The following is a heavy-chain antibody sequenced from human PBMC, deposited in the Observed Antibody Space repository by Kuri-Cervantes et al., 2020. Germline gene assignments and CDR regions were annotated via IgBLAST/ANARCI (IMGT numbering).Heavy chain of an antibody. V-gene: IGHV1-45*02. J-gene: IGHJ6*03. CDR1: GYTFTYRY. Sequence: SVKVSCKASGYTFTYRYLHWVRQAPGQALEWMGWITPFNGNTNYAQKFQDRVTITRDRSMSTAYMELSSLRSEDTAVYYCATGKAVAGTPYYYYMDVWGKGTTVTVSS. D-gene: IGHD6-19*01. CDR2: ITPFNGNT. CDR3: ATGKAVAGTPYYYYMDV.